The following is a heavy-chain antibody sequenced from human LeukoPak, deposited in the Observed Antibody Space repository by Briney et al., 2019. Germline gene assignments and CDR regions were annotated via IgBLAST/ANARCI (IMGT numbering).Heavy chain of an antibody. Sequence: SETLSLTCTVSGGSISSSSNYWGWIRQPPGKGLEWIGSIYYSGSTYYNPSLRSRVTISVDTSKNQFSLKLGSVTAADTAVYYCARHHYDIVTGYLYYFDYWGQGTLVTVSS. D-gene: IGHD3-9*01. CDR1: GGSISSSSNY. V-gene: IGHV4-39*01. J-gene: IGHJ4*02. CDR3: ARHHYDIVTGYLYYFDY. CDR2: IYYSGST.